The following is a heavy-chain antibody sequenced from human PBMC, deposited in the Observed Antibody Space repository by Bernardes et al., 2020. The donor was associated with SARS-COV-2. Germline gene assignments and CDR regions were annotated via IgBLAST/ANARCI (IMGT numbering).Heavy chain of an antibody. Sequence: GGSLRLSCVASGFTFSNYPISWFRQAPGKGLEWVSSITGAGSYIYYGDSVRGRFTTSRDNTRTSVFLQMESLRAEDTAVYYCAIDVGGTDWRFGCDGWGPGTMVHVSS. CDR1: GFTFSNYP. CDR2: ITGAGSYI. CDR3: AIDVGGTDWRFGCDG. D-gene: IGHD3-9*01. V-gene: IGHV3-21*01. J-gene: IGHJ3*01.